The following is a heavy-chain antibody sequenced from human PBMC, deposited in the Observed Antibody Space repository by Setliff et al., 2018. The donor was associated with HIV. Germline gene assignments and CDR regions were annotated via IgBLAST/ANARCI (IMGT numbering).Heavy chain of an antibody. Sequence: GESLRLSCTGSGFTFSYAWMSWVRQAPGKGLEWLGRIKSKADGGTADYAAPVRDRFVISRDDSRETLYLEMNNLKTDDTAVYYCAHKIYSSGYDSAFDGWGQGTMVTVSS. CDR3: AHKIYSSGYDSAFDG. CDR1: GFTFSYAW. J-gene: IGHJ3*01. D-gene: IGHD3-22*01. CDR2: IKSKADGGTA. V-gene: IGHV3-15*01.